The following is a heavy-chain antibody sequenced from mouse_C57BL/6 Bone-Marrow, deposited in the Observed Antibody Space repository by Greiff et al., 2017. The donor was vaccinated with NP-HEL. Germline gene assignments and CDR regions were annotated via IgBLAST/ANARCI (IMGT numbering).Heavy chain of an antibody. D-gene: IGHD1-1*01. CDR1: GYTFTSYW. Sequence: VQLQQSGTVLARPGASVKMSCKTSGYTFTSYWMHWVKQRPGQGLEWIGAIYPGNSDTSYNQKFKGKAKLTAVTSASTAYMELSSLTNDDSAVYYCTVPFGTTVVAFDYWGQGTTLTVSS. CDR3: TVPFGTTVVAFDY. J-gene: IGHJ2*01. CDR2: IYPGNSDT. V-gene: IGHV1-5*01.